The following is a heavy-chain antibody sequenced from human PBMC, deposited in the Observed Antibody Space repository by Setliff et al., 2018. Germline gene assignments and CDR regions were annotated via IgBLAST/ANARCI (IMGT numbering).Heavy chain of an antibody. J-gene: IGHJ4*02. CDR3: ARHRGRAAAGTCFDI. CDR1: GYSFTNYW. Sequence: PGESLKISCKGSGYSFTNYWIGWVRQMPGKGLEWMGIIYPLDSDTRYSPSFQGQVTISADKSVSTAYLQWSSLKASDTAIYYCARHRGRAAAGTCFDIWGQGTLVTVPQ. V-gene: IGHV5-51*01. D-gene: IGHD6-13*01. CDR2: IYPLDSDT.